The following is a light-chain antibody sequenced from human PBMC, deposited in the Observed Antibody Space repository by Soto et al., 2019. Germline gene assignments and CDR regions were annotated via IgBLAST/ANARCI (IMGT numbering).Light chain of an antibody. J-gene: IGLJ1*01. V-gene: IGLV2-14*01. CDR2: EVS. CDR1: SSDVGGYNY. Sequence: QSALTQPASVSGSPGQSITISCTGTSSDVGGYNYVSWYQQHPGKAPKLLIYEVSNRPSGVSNRFSGSKSGNTASLTISGLQAEDEADYYCSSYTRSSTPYVFGIGTKVT. CDR3: SSYTRSSTPYV.